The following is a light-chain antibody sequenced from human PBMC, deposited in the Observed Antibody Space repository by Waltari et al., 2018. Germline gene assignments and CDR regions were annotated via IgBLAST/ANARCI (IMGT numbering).Light chain of an antibody. Sequence: EIVMTQSPATLSVSPGERATHSCRASQSVSRNLAWYQQKPGQAPRLLIYGASTRATGIPARFSGSGSGTEFTLTISSLQSEDFAVYYCQQYNNWPRRTFGQGTKVEIK. V-gene: IGKV3-15*01. J-gene: IGKJ1*01. CDR2: GAS. CDR3: QQYNNWPRRT. CDR1: QSVSRN.